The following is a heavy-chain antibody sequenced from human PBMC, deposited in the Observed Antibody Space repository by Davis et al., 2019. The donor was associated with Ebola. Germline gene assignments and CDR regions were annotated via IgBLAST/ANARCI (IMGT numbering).Heavy chain of an antibody. CDR2: INHSGST. J-gene: IGHJ1*01. D-gene: IGHD1-7*01. V-gene: IGHV4-34*01. CDR3: AREELLEDRRVQH. CDR1: GGSFSGYY. Sequence: QTLSLTCAVYGGSFSGYYWSWIRQPPGKGLEWIGEINHSGSTNYNPSLNSRVTISVDTSKNQFSLKLSSVTAADTAVYYCAREELLEDRRVQHWGQGTLVTVSS.